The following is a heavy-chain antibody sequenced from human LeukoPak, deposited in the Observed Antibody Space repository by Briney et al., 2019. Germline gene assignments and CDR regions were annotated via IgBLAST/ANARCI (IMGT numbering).Heavy chain of an antibody. CDR1: GFTFSSYW. Sequence: GGSLRLSCEASGFTFSSYWMHWVRQAPGKGLVWVSRINSDGSSTSYADSVKGRFTISRDNAKNTLYLQMNSLRAEDTAVYYCGGGIDYYHMDVWGKGTTVTVSS. V-gene: IGHV3-74*01. CDR3: GGGIDYYHMDV. CDR2: INSDGSST. D-gene: IGHD1-26*01. J-gene: IGHJ6*03.